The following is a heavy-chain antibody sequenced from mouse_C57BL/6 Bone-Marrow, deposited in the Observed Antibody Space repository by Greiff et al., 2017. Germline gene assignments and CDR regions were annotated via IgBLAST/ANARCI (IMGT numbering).Heavy chain of an antibody. Sequence: EVKLMESGGGLVKPGGSLKLSCAASGFTFSDYGMHWVRQAPEKGLEWVAYISSGSSTIYYADTVKGRFTISRDNDKNTLFLQMTSLRSEDTAMYYCALGPWFAYWGQGTLVTVSA. CDR1: GFTFSDYG. V-gene: IGHV5-17*01. J-gene: IGHJ3*01. CDR3: ALGPWFAY. D-gene: IGHD4-1*01. CDR2: ISSGSSTI.